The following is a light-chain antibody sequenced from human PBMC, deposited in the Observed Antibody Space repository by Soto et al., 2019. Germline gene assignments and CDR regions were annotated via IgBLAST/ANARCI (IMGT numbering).Light chain of an antibody. J-gene: IGKJ4*01. CDR2: AAS. V-gene: IGKV1-12*01. CDR3: QQSNSFPLT. Sequence: IQLTQSPSSVSASVGDRVTITCRASQGISSRLAWYQQKPGKAPNLLIYAASSLQSGVPSRFSGSGSETDFTLTIGSLQPEDFSTYYCQQSNSFPLTFGGGTKVEIK. CDR1: QGISSR.